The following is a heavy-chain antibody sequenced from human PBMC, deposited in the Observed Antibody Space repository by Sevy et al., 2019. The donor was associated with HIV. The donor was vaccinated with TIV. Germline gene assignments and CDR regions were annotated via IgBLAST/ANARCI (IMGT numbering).Heavy chain of an antibody. Sequence: ASVKVSCKASGYTFTSYDINWVRQATGQGLEWMGWMNPNSGNTGYAQKFQGRVTITRNTSISTAYMELSSLRSEDTAVYYCAVSPSYYDSSGDDAFDIWGQWTMVTVSS. V-gene: IGHV1-8*03. CDR3: AVSPSYYDSSGDDAFDI. D-gene: IGHD3-22*01. CDR1: GYTFTSYD. J-gene: IGHJ3*02. CDR2: MNPNSGNT.